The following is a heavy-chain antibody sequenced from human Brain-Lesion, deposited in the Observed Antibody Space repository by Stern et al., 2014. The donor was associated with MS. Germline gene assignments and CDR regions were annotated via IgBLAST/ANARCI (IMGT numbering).Heavy chain of an antibody. V-gene: IGHV1-2*02. CDR2: INPNTGGP. CDR3: ARDQRGITIFGVVTDYYYLGMDV. CDR1: GYIFTDYY. J-gene: IGHJ6*02. D-gene: IGHD3-3*01. Sequence: VQLVESGAEVKKPGASVKVSCKTSGYIFTDYYIHWVRQAPGQGLEWMAWINPNTGGPKYAQKFQGRVTMSRDTSISTAYVELSSLTSDDTAVYYCARDQRGITIFGVVTDYYYLGMDVWGQGTTVTVSS.